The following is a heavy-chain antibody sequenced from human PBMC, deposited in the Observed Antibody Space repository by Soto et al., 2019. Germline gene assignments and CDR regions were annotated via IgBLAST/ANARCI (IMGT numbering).Heavy chain of an antibody. J-gene: IGHJ6*02. D-gene: IGHD2-2*01. Sequence: PSETLSLTCTVSGGSISSSSYYWGWIRQPPGKGLEWIGSIFYSGSTYYNPSLKSRVTISVDTSKNQFSLKLSSVTAADTAVYYCGRQPGHCGRTTCFGYYSVDVWGQGTTVT. CDR2: IFYSGST. V-gene: IGHV4-39*01. CDR3: GRQPGHCGRTTCFGYYSVDV. CDR1: GGSISSSSYY.